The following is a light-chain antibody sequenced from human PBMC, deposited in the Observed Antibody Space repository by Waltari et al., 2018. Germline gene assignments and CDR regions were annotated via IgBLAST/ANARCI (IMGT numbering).Light chain of an antibody. Sequence: EIVLTQSPATLSLSPGERATLSCRASQSVSRYLAWYQQKPGQAPRLLIYDASKRATGIPARFSGSGSGTDFTLTISSLEPEDFAVYFCQQRSNWPYTFGQGTKLEIK. CDR2: DAS. CDR1: QSVSRY. V-gene: IGKV3-11*01. CDR3: QQRSNWPYT. J-gene: IGKJ2*01.